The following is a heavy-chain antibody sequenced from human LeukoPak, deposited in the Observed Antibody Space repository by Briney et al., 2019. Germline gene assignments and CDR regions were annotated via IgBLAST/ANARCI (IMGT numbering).Heavy chain of an antibody. D-gene: IGHD3-10*01. CDR1: GYTLTELS. J-gene: IGHJ6*02. CDR3: ATGLLWFGESSMDV. Sequence: GASVKVSCKVSGYTLTELSMHWVRQAPGKGLEWMGGFDPEDGETIYAQKFQGRVTMTEDTSTDTAYMELSNLRSEDTAVYYCATGLLWFGESSMDVWGQGTTVTVSS. V-gene: IGHV1-24*01. CDR2: FDPEDGET.